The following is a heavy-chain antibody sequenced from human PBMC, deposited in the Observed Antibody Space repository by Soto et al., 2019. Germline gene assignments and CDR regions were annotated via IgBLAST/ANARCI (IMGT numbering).Heavy chain of an antibody. Sequence: PGASLKISCKASGYSFTNYWIGWERQMPGKVLAWVGTIYPGDSDTRYSPSFQGQVTLSFDKSINTADLHWTSLKASYTAIYYCAIQHPLDSSAWYNWGQGTLVPSPQ. V-gene: IGHV5-51*01. D-gene: IGHD6-19*01. CDR3: AIQHPLDSSAWYN. CDR2: IYPGDSDT. J-gene: IGHJ4*02. CDR1: GYSFTNYW.